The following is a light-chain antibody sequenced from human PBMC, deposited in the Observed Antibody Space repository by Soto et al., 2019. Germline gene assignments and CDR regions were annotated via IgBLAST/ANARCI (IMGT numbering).Light chain of an antibody. CDR2: GAS. CDR1: QNINTF. V-gene: IGKV1-39*01. J-gene: IGKJ4*01. Sequence: DIEITQSPSSLSASVGDRITISCRASQNINTFLNWYQQKGGKAPKLLIHGASSLQSGVPLRFSGSGSGTDFSLTISSLQPEDFATYYCQQSYDTLLTFGRGTKVDIK. CDR3: QQSYDTLLT.